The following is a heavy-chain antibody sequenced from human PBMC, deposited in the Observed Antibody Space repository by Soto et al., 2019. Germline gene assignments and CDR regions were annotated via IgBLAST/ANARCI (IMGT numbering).Heavy chain of an antibody. CDR3: ARDLDPSGSYYTDY. Sequence: AAAVKVSCKASCYNFMPYGVNWVRQAPGQGLEWMGWISPWKGNTNYAQSFQGRVTMTTDTSTSTAYMELRSLTSDDTAVYYCARDLDPSGSYYTDYWGPGTLVTVSS. J-gene: IGHJ4*02. CDR1: CYNFMPYG. D-gene: IGHD3-10*01. V-gene: IGHV1-18*04. CDR2: ISPWKGNT.